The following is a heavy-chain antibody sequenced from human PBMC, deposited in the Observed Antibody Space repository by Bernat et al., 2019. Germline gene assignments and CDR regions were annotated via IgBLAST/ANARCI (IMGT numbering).Heavy chain of an antibody. V-gene: IGHV3-33*01. Sequence: QVQLVESGGGVVQPGRSLRLSCAASGFTFSSYGMHWVRQAPGKGLEWVAVIWYDGSNKYYADSVKGRFTISRDNSKNTLYLQMNSLRAEDTAVYYCAREAIVVVVAATYYFDYWGQGTLVTVSS. CDR2: IWYDGSNK. D-gene: IGHD2-15*01. J-gene: IGHJ4*02. CDR3: AREAIVVVVAATYYFDY. CDR1: GFTFSSYG.